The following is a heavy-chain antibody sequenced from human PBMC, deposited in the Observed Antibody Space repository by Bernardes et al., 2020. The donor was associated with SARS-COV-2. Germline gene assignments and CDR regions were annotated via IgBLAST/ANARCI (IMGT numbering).Heavy chain of an antibody. Sequence: SETLSLTRTVSGGSISSSSYYWGWIRQSPGKGLEWIGYVRYTGSTNYNPSLKSRVAISVDTSKSQFSLKLTSVTAADTAVYYCARELWGSGGWGFDSWGQGTLVIVSS. J-gene: IGHJ4*02. D-gene: IGHD3-10*01. CDR2: VRYTGST. CDR1: GGSISSSSYY. V-gene: IGHV4-61*01. CDR3: ARELWGSGGWGFDS.